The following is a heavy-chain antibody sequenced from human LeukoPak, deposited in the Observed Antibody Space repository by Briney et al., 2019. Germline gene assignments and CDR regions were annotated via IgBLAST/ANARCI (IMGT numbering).Heavy chain of an antibody. CDR2: INPNSGGT. V-gene: IGHV1-2*02. CDR3: ARAGEYCSSTSCYFTSDNNWFDP. Sequence: ASVKVSCKASGYTFTGYYMRWVRQAPGQGLEWMGWINPNSGGTNYAQKFQGRVTMTRDTSISTAYMELSRLRSDDTAVYYCARAGEYCSSTSCYFTSDNNWFDPWGQGTLVTVSS. D-gene: IGHD2-2*01. CDR1: GYTFTGYY. J-gene: IGHJ5*02.